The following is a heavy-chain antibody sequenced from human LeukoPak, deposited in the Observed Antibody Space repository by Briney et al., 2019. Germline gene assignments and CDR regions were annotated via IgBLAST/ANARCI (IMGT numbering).Heavy chain of an antibody. V-gene: IGHV5-51*01. CDR2: IYPGDSDT. CDR1: GYSFTSYW. J-gene: IGHJ4*02. D-gene: IGHD5-18*01. CDR3: AKGYSFGYRTFDY. Sequence: GESLKISCKGSGYSFTSYWIGWVRQMPGKGLECMAIIYPGDSDTRYSPSFQGKVTISADNSISTAYLQWSSLKASDTAMFYCAKGYSFGYRTFDYWGQGTLVTVSS.